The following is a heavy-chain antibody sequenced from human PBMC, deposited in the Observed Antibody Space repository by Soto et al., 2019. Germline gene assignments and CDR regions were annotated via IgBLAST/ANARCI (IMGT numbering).Heavy chain of an antibody. J-gene: IGHJ6*02. D-gene: IGHD3-10*01. CDR3: ARQGFGQLHALVDV. Sequence: SETLSLTCTVSGGSISSGDYYWSWIRQPPGKGLEWIGYIYYSGSTYYNPSLKSRVTISVDTSKNQFSLKLSSVTAADTALYYCARQGFGQLHALVDVWGPGTTVTVSS. V-gene: IGHV4-30-4*01. CDR1: GGSISSGDYY. CDR2: IYYSGST.